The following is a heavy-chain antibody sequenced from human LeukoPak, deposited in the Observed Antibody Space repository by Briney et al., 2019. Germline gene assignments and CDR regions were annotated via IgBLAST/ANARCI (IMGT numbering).Heavy chain of an antibody. J-gene: IGHJ6*02. D-gene: IGHD2-2*01. CDR3: ARSYCSSTSCYATVYYYYGMDV. CDR1: GFTFSSYW. Sequence: PGGSLRLSCAASGFTFSSYWMHWVRQAPGKGLVWVSRINSDGSSTSYADSVKGRFTISRDNAKNTLYLQMNSLRAEDTAVYYCARSYCSSTSCYATVYYYYGMDVWGQGTTVTVSS. V-gene: IGHV3-74*01. CDR2: INSDGSST.